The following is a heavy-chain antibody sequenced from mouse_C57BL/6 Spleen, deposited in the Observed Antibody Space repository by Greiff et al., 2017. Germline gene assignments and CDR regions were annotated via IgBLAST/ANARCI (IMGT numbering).Heavy chain of an antibody. Sequence: QVQLQQPGAELVRPGTSVKLSCKASGYTFTSYWMHWVKQRPGQGLEWIGVIDPSDSYTNYNQKFKGKATLTVDTSSSTSYMQLSSLTSEYSAVYYCARSIYYYGSSYDYAMDYWGQGTSVTVSS. CDR3: ARSIYYYGSSYDYAMDY. J-gene: IGHJ4*01. D-gene: IGHD1-1*01. CDR2: IDPSDSYT. CDR1: GYTFTSYW. V-gene: IGHV1-59*01.